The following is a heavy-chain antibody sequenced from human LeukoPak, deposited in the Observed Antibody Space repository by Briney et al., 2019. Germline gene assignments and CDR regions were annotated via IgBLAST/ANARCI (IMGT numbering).Heavy chain of an antibody. CDR3: ARDRNYDILTGFSGGDWFDP. J-gene: IGHJ5*02. CDR1: GFTFSSYS. Sequence: GGSLRLSCAASGFTFSSYSMNWVRQAPGKGLEWVSYISSSSSTIYYADSVKGRFTISRDNAKNSLYLQMSSLRAEDTAVYYCARDRNYDILTGFSGGDWFDPWGQGTLVTVSS. V-gene: IGHV3-48*01. CDR2: ISSSSSTI. D-gene: IGHD3-9*01.